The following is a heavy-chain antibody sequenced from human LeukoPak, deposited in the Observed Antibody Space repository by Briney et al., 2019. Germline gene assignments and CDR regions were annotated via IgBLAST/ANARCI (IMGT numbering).Heavy chain of an antibody. V-gene: IGHV5-51*01. CDR2: IYPGDSDT. D-gene: IGHD3-22*01. CDR3: ALTLSGWYNWFDP. Sequence: GASLQISCQGSGYSFTSYWIGWVRQLPGKGLEWMGIIYPGDSDTRYSPSFQGQVTISADKSISTAYLQWSSLKASDTAMYYCALTLSGWYNWFDPWGQGTLVTVSS. J-gene: IGHJ5*02. CDR1: GYSFTSYW.